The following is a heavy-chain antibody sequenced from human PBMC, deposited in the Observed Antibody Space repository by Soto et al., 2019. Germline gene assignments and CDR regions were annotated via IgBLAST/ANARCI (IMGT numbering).Heavy chain of an antibody. J-gene: IGHJ3*02. CDR2: INHSGST. Sequence: SETLSLTCAVYGGSFSGYYWSWIRQPPGKGLEWIGEINHSGSTNYNPSLKSRVTISVDTSKNQFSLKLSSVTAADTAVYYCARSFSGGVFNIWGKGKMVTVSS. CDR1: GGSFSGYY. V-gene: IGHV4-34*01. CDR3: ARSFSGGVFNI. D-gene: IGHD2-8*01.